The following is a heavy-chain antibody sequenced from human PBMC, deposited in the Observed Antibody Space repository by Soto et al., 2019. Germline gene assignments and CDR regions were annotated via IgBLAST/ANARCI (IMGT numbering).Heavy chain of an antibody. Sequence: GSLRLSCAASGFTFSDYYMSWIRQAPGKGLEWVSYISSSGSTIYYADSVKGRFTISRDNAKNSLYLQMNSLRAEDTAVYYCASSGVVVPAAPTPYFDYWGQGTLVTVSS. CDR3: ASSGVVVPAAPTPYFDY. J-gene: IGHJ4*02. CDR1: GFTFSDYY. CDR2: ISSSGSTI. V-gene: IGHV3-11*01. D-gene: IGHD2-2*01.